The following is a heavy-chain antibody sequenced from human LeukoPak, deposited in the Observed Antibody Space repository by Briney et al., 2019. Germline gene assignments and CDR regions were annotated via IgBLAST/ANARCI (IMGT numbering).Heavy chain of an antibody. V-gene: IGHV3-48*04. D-gene: IGHD6-19*01. CDR2: ISSSSSTI. CDR3: ARDFSGWYLRYFDY. CDR1: GFTFSSYS. Sequence: GGSLRLSCAASGFTFSSYSMNWVRQAPGKGLEWVSFISSSSSTIYYADSVKGRFTISRDNANNSLYLQMNSLRAEDTAVYYCARDFSGWYLRYFDYWGQGTLVTVSS. J-gene: IGHJ4*02.